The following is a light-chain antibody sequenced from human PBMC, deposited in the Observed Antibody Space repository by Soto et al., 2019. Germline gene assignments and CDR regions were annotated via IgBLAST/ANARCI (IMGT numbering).Light chain of an antibody. V-gene: IGLV2-11*01. CDR1: SSGVGGYNY. CDR2: DVS. Sequence: QSALTQPRSVSGSPGQSVTISCTGTSSGVGGYNYVSWYQQHPGKAPKLMIYDVSKRPSGVPDRFSGSKSGNTASLTISGLQVDDEADYFCSSYTTSSPYVFGAGTKLTVL. J-gene: IGLJ1*01. CDR3: SSYTTSSPYV.